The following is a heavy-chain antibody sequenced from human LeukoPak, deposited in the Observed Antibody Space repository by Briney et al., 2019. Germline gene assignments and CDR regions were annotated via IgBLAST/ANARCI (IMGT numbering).Heavy chain of an antibody. CDR3: ARHAPEDYGDYVSNFDY. CDR1: GGSFSGYY. D-gene: IGHD4-17*01. Sequence: SETLSLTCAVYGGSFSGYYWSWIRQPPGKGLEWIGEINHSGSTHYNPSLNSRVTMSVDTSKNQFSLKLSSVTAADTAVYYCARHAPEDYGDYVSNFDYWGQGTLVTVSS. J-gene: IGHJ4*02. CDR2: INHSGST. V-gene: IGHV4-34*01.